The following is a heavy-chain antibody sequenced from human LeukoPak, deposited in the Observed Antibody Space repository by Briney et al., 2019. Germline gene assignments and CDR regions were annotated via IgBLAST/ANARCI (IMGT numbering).Heavy chain of an antibody. CDR1: GYTFTSYG. V-gene: IGHV1-18*01. CDR3: ARVGYCSGGSCSYYFDY. J-gene: IGHJ4*02. CDR2: ISAYNGNT. Sequence: ASVKVSCKASGYTFTSYGVSWVRQAPGQGLEWMGWISAYNGNTNYAQKLQGRVTMTTDTSTSTAYMELRSLRSDDTAVYYCARVGYCSGGSCSYYFDYWGQGTLVTVSS. D-gene: IGHD2-15*01.